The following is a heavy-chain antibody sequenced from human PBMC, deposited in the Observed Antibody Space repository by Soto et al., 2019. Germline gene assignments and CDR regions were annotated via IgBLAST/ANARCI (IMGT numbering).Heavy chain of an antibody. D-gene: IGHD3-22*01. Sequence: QVQLVQSGAEVKKPGASVKVSCKASGYTFTSYGISWVRQAPGQGLEWMGWISAYNGNTNYAQKLQGRVTMTTNTSTSTAYMELRSLRSDDTAVYYCAVKIYENSSGSKVDYWCQGTLVTVSS. CDR2: ISAYNGNT. J-gene: IGHJ4*02. CDR1: GYTFTSYG. V-gene: IGHV1-18*01. CDR3: AVKIYENSSGSKVDY.